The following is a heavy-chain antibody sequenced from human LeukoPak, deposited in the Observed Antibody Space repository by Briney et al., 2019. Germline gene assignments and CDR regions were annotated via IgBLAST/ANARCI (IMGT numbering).Heavy chain of an antibody. Sequence: PGRSLRLSCAASGFTFSSYSMNWVRQAPGKGLEWVSSISSSSSYIYYADSVKGRFTISRDNAKNSLYLQMNSLRAEDTAVYYCARVRGGAVDYWGQGTLVTVSS. CDR2: ISSSSSYI. D-gene: IGHD3-10*01. J-gene: IGHJ4*02. V-gene: IGHV3-21*01. CDR1: GFTFSSYS. CDR3: ARVRGGAVDY.